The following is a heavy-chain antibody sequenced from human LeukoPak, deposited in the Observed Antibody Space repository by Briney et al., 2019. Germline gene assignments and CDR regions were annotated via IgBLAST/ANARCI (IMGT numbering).Heavy chain of an antibody. CDR1: GYTFTSSA. D-gene: IGHD3-22*01. CDR3: ARARDNSGYYY. CDR2: INTNTGSP. Sequence: ASVKVSCKASGYTFTSSAMNWVRQAPGQGLEWMGWINTNTGSPMYAQGFTGRFVFSLDTSVSTAYLQITSLKAEDTAVYYCARARDNSGYYYWGQGTLVTVSS. J-gene: IGHJ4*02. V-gene: IGHV7-4-1*02.